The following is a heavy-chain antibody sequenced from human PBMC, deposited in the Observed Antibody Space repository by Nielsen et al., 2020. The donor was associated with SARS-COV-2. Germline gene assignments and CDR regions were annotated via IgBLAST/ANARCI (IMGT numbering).Heavy chain of an antibody. J-gene: IGHJ4*02. CDR2: ISWTSGSI. D-gene: IGHD5-12*01. Sequence: SLKISCAASGFTFDDYAMHWVRQAPGKGLEWVSGISWTSGSIGYVDSVKGRFTISRDNAKNSLYLQMNSLRAEDTALYYCAKDTHASGYSASIDYWGQGTLVTVSS. CDR3: AKDTHASGYSASIDY. CDR1: GFTFDDYA. V-gene: IGHV3-9*01.